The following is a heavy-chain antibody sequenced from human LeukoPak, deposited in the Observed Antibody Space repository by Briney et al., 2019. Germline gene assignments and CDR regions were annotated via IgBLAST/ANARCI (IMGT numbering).Heavy chain of an antibody. Sequence: GGSLRLSCVASGFPFSSYWMTWVRQAPGKGLEWVANIKQDGSKKSYVDSVKGRFTISRNNAKNSLYLQMNSLRAEDTAIYYCTRVGYIDEGIDYWGQGTLVTVSS. CDR1: GFPFSSYW. D-gene: IGHD5-24*01. CDR3: TRVGYIDEGIDY. V-gene: IGHV3-7*04. CDR2: IKQDGSKK. J-gene: IGHJ4*02.